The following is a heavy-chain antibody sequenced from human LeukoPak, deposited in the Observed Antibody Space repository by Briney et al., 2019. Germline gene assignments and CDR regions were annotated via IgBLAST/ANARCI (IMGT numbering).Heavy chain of an antibody. CDR3: ARLYLPATRFDY. CDR1: GGSISSYY. D-gene: IGHD5-24*01. V-gene: IGHV4-59*08. CDR2: IYYSGST. Sequence: ASETLSLTCTVSGGSISSYYWSWIRQPPGKGLEWIGYIYYSGSTNYNPSLKSRVTISVDTSKNQFSLKLTSVTAADTAVYYCARLYLPATRFDYWGQGTLVTVSS. J-gene: IGHJ4*02.